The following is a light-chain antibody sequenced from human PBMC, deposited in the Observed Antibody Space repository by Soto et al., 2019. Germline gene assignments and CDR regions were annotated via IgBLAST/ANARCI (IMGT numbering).Light chain of an antibody. Sequence: QSVLTQPPSASGTPGQRVTISCYGSSSNIGSNYVYWYQQLPGTAPKLLIPRNNQRPSGVADRFSGSKSGTSASLALSGLRSEDEADYYCAAWDVSLSGYVFGTGTKGTVL. CDR1: SSNIGSNY. J-gene: IGLJ1*01. CDR3: AAWDVSLSGYV. V-gene: IGLV1-47*01. CDR2: RNN.